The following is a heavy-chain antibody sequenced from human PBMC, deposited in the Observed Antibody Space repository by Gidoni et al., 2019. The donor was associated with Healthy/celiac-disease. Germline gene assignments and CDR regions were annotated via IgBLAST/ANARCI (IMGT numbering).Heavy chain of an antibody. D-gene: IGHD6-19*01. J-gene: IGHJ4*02. CDR1: GGSISSSSYY. Sequence: QLPLQESGPGLVTPSETLSLTCTVSGGSISSSSYYWGWFRQPPGKGLEWIGSIYYSGSTYYNPSLKSRVTISVDTSKNQFSLKLSSVTAADTAVYYCARHREIAVADYWGQGTLVTVSS. V-gene: IGHV4-39*01. CDR2: IYYSGST. CDR3: ARHREIAVADY.